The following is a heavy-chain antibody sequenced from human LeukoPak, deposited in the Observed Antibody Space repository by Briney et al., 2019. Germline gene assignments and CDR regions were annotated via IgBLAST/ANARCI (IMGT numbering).Heavy chain of an antibody. J-gene: IGHJ5*02. CDR3: ARHLRMGSSWRGNWFDP. CDR1: GYSFTSYW. D-gene: IGHD6-13*01. Sequence: GESLKISCKGSGYSFTSYWIGLVRQMPGKGPEWGGIIYPGDSDTRYSPSFQGQVTISPDKSISTAYLQWSSLKASDTAMYYCARHLRMGSSWRGNWFDPWGQGTLVTVSS. V-gene: IGHV5-51*01. CDR2: IYPGDSDT.